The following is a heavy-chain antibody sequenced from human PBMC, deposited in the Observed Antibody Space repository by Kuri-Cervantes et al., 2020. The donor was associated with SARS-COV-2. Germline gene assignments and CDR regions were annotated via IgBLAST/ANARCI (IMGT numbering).Heavy chain of an antibody. Sequence: SETLSLTCAASGFTFSTYSMTWVRQAPGKGLEWIGSIYHSGSTYYNPSLKSRVTISVDTSKNQFSLKLSSVTAADTAVYYCASLGDSSGYYLHYYYYYMDVWGKGTTVTVSS. CDR1: GFTFSTYS. J-gene: IGHJ6*03. V-gene: IGHV4-38-2*01. CDR2: IYHSGST. D-gene: IGHD3-22*01. CDR3: ASLGDSSGYYLHYYYYYMDV.